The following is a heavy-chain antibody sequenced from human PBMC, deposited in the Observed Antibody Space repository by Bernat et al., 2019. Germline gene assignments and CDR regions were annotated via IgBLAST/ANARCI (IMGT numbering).Heavy chain of an antibody. D-gene: IGHD3-3*01. Sequence: EVQLVESGGGLVQPGGSLRLSCAASGFTVSSNYMSWVRQAPGKGLEWVSVIYSGGSTYYADSVKGRFTISRDNSKNTLYLQMNSLRAEDTAVYYCAKGFRFFGTNAFDYRGQGTMVTVSS. J-gene: IGHJ3*01. CDR1: GFTVSSNY. CDR2: IYSGGST. V-gene: IGHV3-66*01. CDR3: AKGFRFFGTNAFDY.